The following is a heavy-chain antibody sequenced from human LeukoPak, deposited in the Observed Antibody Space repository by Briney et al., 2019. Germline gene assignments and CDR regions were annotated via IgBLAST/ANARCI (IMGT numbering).Heavy chain of an antibody. CDR3: ARGCSGGSCYRGFLDY. Sequence: GGSLRLXCAASGFTCSSYWMHWVRRAPGKGLVWVSRINSDGSSTSYADSVKGRFTISRDNAKNTLYLQMNSLRAEDTAVYYCARGCSGGSCYRGFLDYWGQGTLVTVSS. CDR2: INSDGSST. CDR1: GFTCSSYW. V-gene: IGHV3-74*01. J-gene: IGHJ4*02. D-gene: IGHD2-15*01.